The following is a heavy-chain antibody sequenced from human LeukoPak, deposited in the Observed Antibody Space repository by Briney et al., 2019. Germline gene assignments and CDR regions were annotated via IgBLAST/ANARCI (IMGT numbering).Heavy chain of an antibody. CDR3: AKDRSGSWYFLGYFDY. CDR1: GFTFSSYG. J-gene: IGHJ4*02. D-gene: IGHD6-13*01. Sequence: GGSLRLSCAASGFTFSSYGMHWVRQAPGKGLEWVAIISYDGTNKYYADSVKGRFTISRDNSKNTLYLQMNSLRGEDAAVYYCAKDRSGSWYFLGYFDYWGQGTLVSVSS. V-gene: IGHV3-30*18. CDR2: ISYDGTNK.